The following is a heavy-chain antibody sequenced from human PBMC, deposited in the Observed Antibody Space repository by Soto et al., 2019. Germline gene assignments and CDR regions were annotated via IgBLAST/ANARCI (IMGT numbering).Heavy chain of an antibody. J-gene: IGHJ5*02. D-gene: IGHD2-21*01. CDR3: ARWAYGGDWFDP. Sequence: LSLTCTVSGGSISSSSYYWGWIRQPPGKGLEWIGSIYYSGSTYYNPSLKSRVTISVDTSKNQFSLKLSSVTAADTAVYYCARWAYGGDWFDPWGQGTLVTVSS. CDR2: IYYSGST. V-gene: IGHV4-39*01. CDR1: GGSISSSSYY.